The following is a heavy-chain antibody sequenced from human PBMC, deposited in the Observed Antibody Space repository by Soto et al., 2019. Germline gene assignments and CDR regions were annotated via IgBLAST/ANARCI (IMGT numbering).Heavy chain of an antibody. CDR1: GFTFSNYG. CDR3: AKAVGYCSSTSCRDYYYYYGMDV. CDR2: ISYDGSNK. J-gene: IGHJ6*02. V-gene: IGHV3-30*18. D-gene: IGHD2-2*01. Sequence: GGSLRLSCAASGFTFSNYGMHWVRQAPGKGLEWVAVISYDGSNKYYSDSVKGRFTISRDNSKNTLYLQMNSLRGEDTAVYNCAKAVGYCSSTSCRDYYYYYGMDVWGQGTTVTVS.